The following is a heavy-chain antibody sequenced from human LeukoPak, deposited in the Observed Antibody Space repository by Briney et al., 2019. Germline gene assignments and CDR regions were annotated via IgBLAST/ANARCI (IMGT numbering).Heavy chain of an antibody. V-gene: IGHV4-28*01. CDR1: GYSISSSNW. CDR2: IYYSGST. CDR3: ARSFGYSYGYFDY. D-gene: IGHD5-18*01. Sequence: SDTLSLTCAVSGYSISSSNWWGRIRQPPGKGLEWIGYIYYSGSTYYNPSLKSRVTMSVDTSKNQFSLKLSSVTAVDTAVYYCARSFGYSYGYFDYWGQGTLVTVSS. J-gene: IGHJ4*02.